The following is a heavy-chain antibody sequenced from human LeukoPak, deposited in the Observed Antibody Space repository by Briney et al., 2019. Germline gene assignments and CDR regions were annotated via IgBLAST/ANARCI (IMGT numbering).Heavy chain of an antibody. CDR3: ARGGDFWSGYYGFRGYYYGMDV. CDR2: ISSSSSYI. CDR1: GFTFSSYS. D-gene: IGHD3-3*01. Sequence: GGSLRLSCAASGFTFSSYSMNWVRQAPGKGLEWVSSISSSSSYIYYADSVKGRFTVSRDDAKNSLYLQMNSLRAEDTAVYHCARGGDFWSGYYGFRGYYYGMDVWGQGTTVTVSS. V-gene: IGHV3-21*01. J-gene: IGHJ6*02.